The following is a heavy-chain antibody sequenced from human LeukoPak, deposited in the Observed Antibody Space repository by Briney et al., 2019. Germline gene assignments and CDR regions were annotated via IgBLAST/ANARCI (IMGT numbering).Heavy chain of an antibody. CDR1: GGSISSGGYY. CDR3: ARRSEYHWFDP. Sequence: SETLSLTCTVSGGSISSGGYYWSWIRQHPGKGLEWIGYIYYSGSTYYDPSLKSRVTISVDTSRNQFSLRLSSVTAADTAVYYCARRSEYHWFDPWGQGTLVTVSS. V-gene: IGHV4-31*03. CDR2: IYYSGST. D-gene: IGHD2-2*01. J-gene: IGHJ5*02.